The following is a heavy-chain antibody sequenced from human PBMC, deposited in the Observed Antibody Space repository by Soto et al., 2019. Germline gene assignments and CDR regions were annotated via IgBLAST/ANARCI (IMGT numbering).Heavy chain of an antibody. CDR1: GFTFSSCA. J-gene: IGHJ6*02. CDR3: AKGRSYYYYYGVDV. CDR2: IIDSGGST. Sequence: EVQLLESGGGLVQPGGSLRLSCAASGFTFSSCAMGWVRQAPGKGLEWVSGIIDSGGSTYYADSVKGRFTISRDNSKRTLYLQMNSLRAEDTALYYCAKGRSYYYYYGVDVWGQGTTVTVSS. V-gene: IGHV3-23*01.